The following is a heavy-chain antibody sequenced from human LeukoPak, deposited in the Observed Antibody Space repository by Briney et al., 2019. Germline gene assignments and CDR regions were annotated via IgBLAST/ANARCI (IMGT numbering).Heavy chain of an antibody. CDR3: ARVFDSSGYYYKFFWFDP. Sequence: SETLSLTCAVYGGSFSGYYWSWIRQPPGKVLEWIGEINHSGSTNYNPSLKSRVTISVDTSKNQFSLKLSSVTAADTAVYYCARVFDSSGYYYKFFWFDPWGQGTLVTVSS. J-gene: IGHJ5*02. D-gene: IGHD3-22*01. V-gene: IGHV4-34*01. CDR1: GGSFSGYY. CDR2: INHSGST.